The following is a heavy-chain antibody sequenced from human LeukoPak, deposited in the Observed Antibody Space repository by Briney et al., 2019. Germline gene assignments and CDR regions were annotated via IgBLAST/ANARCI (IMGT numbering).Heavy chain of an antibody. CDR1: GYSISSGYY. V-gene: IGHV4-38-2*02. D-gene: IGHD6-13*01. CDR2: IYHSGST. Sequence: PSETLSLTCTVSGYSISSGYYWGWIRQPPGKGLERIGSIYHSGSTYYNPSLKSRVTISIDTSKNQFSLKLYSVTAADTAVYYCARAPNSIAAAGDYWGQGTLVTVSS. J-gene: IGHJ4*02. CDR3: ARAPNSIAAAGDY.